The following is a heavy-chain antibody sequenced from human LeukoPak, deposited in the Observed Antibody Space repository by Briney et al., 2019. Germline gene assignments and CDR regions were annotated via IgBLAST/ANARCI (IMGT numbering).Heavy chain of an antibody. D-gene: IGHD2-21*02. CDR3: ATAEYCGGDCYADY. V-gene: IGHV4-34*01. J-gene: IGHJ4*02. Sequence: SETLSLTCAVYGGSFSGYYWSWIRQPPGKGLEWIGEINHSGSTNYNPSLKSRVTISVDTSKNQFSLKLSSVTAADTAAYYCATAEYCGGDCYADYWGQGTLVTVSS. CDR2: INHSGST. CDR1: GGSFSGYY.